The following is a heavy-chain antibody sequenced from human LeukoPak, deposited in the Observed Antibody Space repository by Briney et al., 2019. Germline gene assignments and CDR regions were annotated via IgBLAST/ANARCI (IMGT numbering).Heavy chain of an antibody. J-gene: IGHJ5*02. CDR3: VRGYDSGPSRIYNSLGP. V-gene: IGHV1-18*01. CDR1: GYTFTNHV. D-gene: IGHD3-22*01. CDR2: ISPDNGNT. Sequence: GASVKVSCKASGYTFTNHVLNWVRQAPGQGLEWMGWISPDNGNTHYAQKFQGRVSMITDIPTATSHMELRNLRFDDTAVYYCVRGYDSGPSRIYNSLGPWGQGTLVTVSS.